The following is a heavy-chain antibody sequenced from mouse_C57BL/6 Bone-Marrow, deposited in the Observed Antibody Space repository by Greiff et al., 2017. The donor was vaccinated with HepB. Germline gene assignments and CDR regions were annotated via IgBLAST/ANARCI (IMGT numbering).Heavy chain of an antibody. CDR3: ARNRALITTVVEGWYFDV. V-gene: IGHV1-69*01. J-gene: IGHJ1*03. D-gene: IGHD1-1*01. Sequence: QVQLQQPGAELVMPGASVKLSCKASGYTFTSYWMHWVKQRPGQGLEWIGEIDPSDSYTNYNQKFKGKSTLTVDKSSSTAYMQLSSLTSEDSAVYYCARNRALITTVVEGWYFDVWGTGTTVTVSS. CDR1: GYTFTSYW. CDR2: IDPSDSYT.